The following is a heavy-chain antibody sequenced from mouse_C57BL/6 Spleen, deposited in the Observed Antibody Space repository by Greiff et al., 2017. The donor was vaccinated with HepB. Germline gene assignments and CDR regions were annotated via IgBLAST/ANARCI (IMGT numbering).Heavy chain of an antibody. CDR3: ARDQGLAFDY. Sequence: EVKLMESGGGLVKPGGSLKLSCAASGFTFSSYAMSWVRQTPEKRLEWVATISDGGSYTYYPDNVKGGFTISRDNAKNNLYLQMSHLKSEDTAMYYCARDQGLAFDYWGQGTTLTVSS. V-gene: IGHV5-4*01. CDR2: ISDGGSYT. CDR1: GFTFSSYA. J-gene: IGHJ2*01. D-gene: IGHD2-10*02.